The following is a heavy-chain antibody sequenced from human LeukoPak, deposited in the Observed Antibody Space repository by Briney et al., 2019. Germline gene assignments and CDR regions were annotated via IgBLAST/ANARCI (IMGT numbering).Heavy chain of an antibody. Sequence: GGSLRLSCTVSGFTVSSNSMSWVRQAPGKGLEWVSFIYSDNTHYSDSVKGRFTISRDNSKNTLYLQMSSLRAEDTAVYYCARRAGAYSHPYDYWGQGTLVTVSS. J-gene: IGHJ4*02. CDR1: GFTVSSNS. D-gene: IGHD4/OR15-4a*01. CDR3: ARRAGAYSHPYDY. CDR2: IYSDNT. V-gene: IGHV3-53*01.